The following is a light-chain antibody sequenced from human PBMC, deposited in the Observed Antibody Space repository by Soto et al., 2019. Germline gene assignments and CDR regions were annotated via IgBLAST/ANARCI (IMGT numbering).Light chain of an antibody. CDR1: QSVTNND. CDR3: QQYCCSPRK. CDR2: GAS. Sequence: IVLTQSPGTLSSSPGERVTLSCRASQSVTNNDLAWYRQKPGQAPRLLIYGASRRATDIPDRFSGSGSGTDFTLTISRLEPEDFAVYYCQQYCCSPRKFGQGPKVEIK. J-gene: IGKJ1*01. V-gene: IGKV3-20*01.